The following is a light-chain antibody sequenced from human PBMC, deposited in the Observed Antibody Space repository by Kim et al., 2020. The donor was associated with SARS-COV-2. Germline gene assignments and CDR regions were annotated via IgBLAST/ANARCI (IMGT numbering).Light chain of an antibody. Sequence: GRYVTNASTGTSSDVGGYNYVSWYQQHPGKAPKLMIYDVSKRPSGVPDRFSGSKSGNTASLTISGLQAEDEADYYCCSYAGSYTWVFGGGTQLTVL. CDR2: DVS. V-gene: IGLV2-11*01. CDR3: CSYAGSYTWV. J-gene: IGLJ3*02. CDR1: SSDVGGYNY.